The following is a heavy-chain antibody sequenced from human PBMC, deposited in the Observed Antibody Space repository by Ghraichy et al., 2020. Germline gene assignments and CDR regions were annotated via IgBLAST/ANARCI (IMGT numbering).Heavy chain of an antibody. D-gene: IGHD6-19*01. CDR1: GFTFSSYG. Sequence: GGSLRLSCAASGFTFSSYGMHWVRQAPGKGLEWVAVISYDGSNKYYADSVKGRFTISRDNSKNTLYLQMNSLRAEDTAVYYCAKDQGEQWLVQTPDFDYWGQGTLVTVSS. CDR3: AKDQGEQWLVQTPDFDY. J-gene: IGHJ4*02. V-gene: IGHV3-30*18. CDR2: ISYDGSNK.